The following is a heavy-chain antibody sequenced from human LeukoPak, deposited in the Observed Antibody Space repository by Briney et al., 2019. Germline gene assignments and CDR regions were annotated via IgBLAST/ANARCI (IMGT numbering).Heavy chain of an antibody. V-gene: IGHV3-23*01. CDR2: ISGSGGST. J-gene: IGHJ4*02. CDR1: GFTFSSYA. D-gene: IGHD2-15*01. CDR3: AKDYMAYCSGGSCYYSVDY. Sequence: GGSLRLSCAASGFTFSSYAMSWVRQAPGKGLEWVSAISGSGGSTYYADSVKGRFTISRDNSKNTLYLQMNSLRAEDTAVYYCAKDYMAYCSGGSCYYSVDYWGQGTLVTVSS.